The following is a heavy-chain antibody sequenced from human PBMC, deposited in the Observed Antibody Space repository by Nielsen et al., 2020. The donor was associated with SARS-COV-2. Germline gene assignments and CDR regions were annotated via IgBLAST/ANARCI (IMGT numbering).Heavy chain of an antibody. D-gene: IGHD5-12*01. V-gene: IGHV3-30-3*01. CDR3: ARDGTYSGYGYDALDI. J-gene: IGHJ3*02. CDR2: ISYDGSNK. CDR1: GFTFSSYA. Sequence: GGSLRLSCAASGFTFSSYAMHWVRQAPGKGLEWVAVISYDGSNKYYADSVKGRFTISRDNSKNTLYLQMNSLRAEDTAVYYCARDGTYSGYGYDALDIWGQGTMVTVSS.